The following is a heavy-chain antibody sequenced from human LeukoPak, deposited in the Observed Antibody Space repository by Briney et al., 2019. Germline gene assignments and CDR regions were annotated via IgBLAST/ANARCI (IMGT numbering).Heavy chain of an antibody. CDR3: ANAYCTNGVCPNDY. D-gene: IGHD2-8*01. J-gene: IGHJ4*02. V-gene: IGHV3-23*01. CDR1: GYTFSNYG. CDR2: ISGSGGST. Sequence: GGSLRLSCAASGYTFSNYGIHWVRQAPGKGLEWVSAISGSGGSTYYADSVKGRFTISRDNSKNTLYLQMNSLRAEDTAVYYCANAYCTNGVCPNDYWGQGTLVTVSS.